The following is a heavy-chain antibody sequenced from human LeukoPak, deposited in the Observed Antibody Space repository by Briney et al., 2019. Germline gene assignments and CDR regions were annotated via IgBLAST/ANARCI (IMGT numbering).Heavy chain of an antibody. J-gene: IGHJ4*02. V-gene: IGHV1-2*06. Sequence: ASVKVSCKASGYTFTGYYMHWVRQAPGQGLEWMGRINPNRGGTNYAQKFQGRVTMTRDTSISTAYMELSRLRSDDTAVYYCARGGPYYYDSSGYYIGYWGQGTLVTVSS. CDR2: INPNRGGT. D-gene: IGHD3-22*01. CDR1: GYTFTGYY. CDR3: ARGGPYYYDSSGYYIGY.